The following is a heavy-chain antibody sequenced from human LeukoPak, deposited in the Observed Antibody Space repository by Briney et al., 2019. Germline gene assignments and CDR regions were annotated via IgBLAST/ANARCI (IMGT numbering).Heavy chain of an antibody. Sequence: AGGSLRLSCAASGFTFSSYWVSWVRQAPGKGLEWVANIKEDGSQKYYVDSVKGRFTISRDNAKNSLFLQMSSLRAEDTAVYYCARDCGGDCDYAFDIWGQGTMVTVSS. CDR1: GFTFSSYW. CDR3: ARDCGGDCDYAFDI. J-gene: IGHJ3*02. V-gene: IGHV3-7*04. CDR2: IKEDGSQK. D-gene: IGHD2-21*02.